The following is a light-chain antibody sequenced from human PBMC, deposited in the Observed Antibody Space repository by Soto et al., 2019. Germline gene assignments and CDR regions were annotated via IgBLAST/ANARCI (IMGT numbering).Light chain of an antibody. V-gene: IGKV1D-12*01. CDR2: DAN. CDR3: HQADSFPIT. CDR1: QGIKSW. J-gene: IGKJ5*01. Sequence: DIQMTQSPSSVSASVGDTVVITCRASQGIKSWFAWYQQRPGNAPKLLISDANTLQTGVPPRFSGSGSGTDFFLTVNSLQPEDCATYYCHQADSFPITFGQGTRLEIK.